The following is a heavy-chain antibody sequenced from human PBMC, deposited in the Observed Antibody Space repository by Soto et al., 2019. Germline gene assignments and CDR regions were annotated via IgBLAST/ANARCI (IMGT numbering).Heavy chain of an antibody. Sequence: GESLKISCQASGYSFSTYWIGWVRQLPGKGLEWMGMIYPGDSDTTYSPSFEGQVTISADQSNTTAYLQWRGLKASDTAMYYCVRHVGVEVQVAQDYYYYYYMDVWGKGTTVTVSS. CDR3: VRHVGVEVQVAQDYYYYYYMDV. CDR1: GYSFSTYW. D-gene: IGHD1-1*01. J-gene: IGHJ6*03. V-gene: IGHV5-51*01. CDR2: IYPGDSDT.